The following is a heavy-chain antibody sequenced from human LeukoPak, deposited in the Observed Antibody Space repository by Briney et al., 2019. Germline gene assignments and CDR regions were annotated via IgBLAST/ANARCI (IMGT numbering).Heavy chain of an antibody. CDR2: IYGGGST. Sequence: GGSLRLSCAASGFTVSSNYMSWVRQAPGKGLEWVSVIYGGGSTYYADSVKGRFTISRDNSKNTLYLQMNSLRAEDTAVYYCARAEGYGSAYDAFDIWGQGTMVTVSS. CDR3: ARAEGYGSAYDAFDI. J-gene: IGHJ3*02. CDR1: GFTVSSNY. D-gene: IGHD3-10*01. V-gene: IGHV3-53*01.